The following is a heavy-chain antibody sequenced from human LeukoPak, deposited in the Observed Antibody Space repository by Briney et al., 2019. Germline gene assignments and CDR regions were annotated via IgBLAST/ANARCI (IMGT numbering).Heavy chain of an antibody. CDR1: GGSISSGGYY. D-gene: IGHD3-22*01. CDR3: ARRSYYYDSSGYYPFDY. V-gene: IGHV4-31*03. J-gene: IGHJ4*02. Sequence: PSETLSLTCNVSGGSISSGGYYWSWIRQHPGKGLEWIGYIYYSGSTYYNPSLKSRVTISVDTSKNQFSLKLSSVTAADTAVYYCARRSYYYDSSGYYPFDYWGQGTLVTVSS. CDR2: IYYSGST.